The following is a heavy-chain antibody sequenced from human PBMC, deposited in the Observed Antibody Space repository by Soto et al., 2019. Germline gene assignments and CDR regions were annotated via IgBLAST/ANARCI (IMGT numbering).Heavy chain of an antibody. J-gene: IGHJ6*02. CDR1: GDSISSADYY. CDR3: ARDLWVEPELYYYGMDV. D-gene: IGHD1-1*01. CDR2: LFYSGTT. V-gene: IGHV4-30-4*01. Sequence: QVQLQASGPGLVRPSQTLSLTCTVSGDSISSADYYWSWIRQTPGTGLEWIGHLFYSGTTYYNPSLNSRLTISVDTSNNHFSLRLTSVTAADTAVYYCARDLWVEPELYYYGMDVWCQRTTVTVSS.